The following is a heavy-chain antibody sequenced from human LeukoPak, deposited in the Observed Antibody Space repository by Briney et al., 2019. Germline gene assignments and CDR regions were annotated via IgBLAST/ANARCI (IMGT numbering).Heavy chain of an antibody. CDR3: ARDPLPYSSGLT. J-gene: IGHJ5*02. Sequence: GGSLRLSCAASGFTFSTYNMNWVRQAPGKGLEWVSSITTSSTYIYYADSVKGRFTISRDNAKNSLYLQMNSLRAEDTAVYYCARDPLPYSSGLTWGQGTLVTVSS. CDR2: ITTSSTYI. D-gene: IGHD6-19*01. V-gene: IGHV3-21*01. CDR1: GFTFSTYN.